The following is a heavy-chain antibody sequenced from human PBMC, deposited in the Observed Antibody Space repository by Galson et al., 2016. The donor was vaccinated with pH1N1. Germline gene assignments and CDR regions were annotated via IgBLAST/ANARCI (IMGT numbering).Heavy chain of an antibody. CDR2: VYYTGKP. Sequence: SETLSLTCTVSGESVSNANYYWSWIRQPPGKGLEWLGYVYYTGKPNYYPSLESRVTISIDTSKNQFSLTLNSVTAADTAVYYCAGGRYWNPFFEYWGQGTLATVSS. V-gene: IGHV4-61*01. CDR3: AGGRYWNPFFEY. J-gene: IGHJ4*02. D-gene: IGHD1-1*01. CDR1: GESVSNANYY.